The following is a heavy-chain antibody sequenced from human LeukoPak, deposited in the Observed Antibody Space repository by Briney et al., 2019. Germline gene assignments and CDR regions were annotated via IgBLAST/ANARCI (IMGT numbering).Heavy chain of an antibody. CDR3: ARAHGSGSPPDY. V-gene: IGHV4-30-4*02. J-gene: IGHJ4*02. Sequence: SETLSLTCTVSGDSISSDLFYWSWIRQSPGKGLEWIGYIYYSGGSYYSPSLKSRLSLAVDSSTNQFSLKLSSVTAADTAVYYCARAHGSGSPPDYWGQGTLVTVSS. D-gene: IGHD3-10*01. CDR2: IYYSGGS. CDR1: GDSISSDLFY.